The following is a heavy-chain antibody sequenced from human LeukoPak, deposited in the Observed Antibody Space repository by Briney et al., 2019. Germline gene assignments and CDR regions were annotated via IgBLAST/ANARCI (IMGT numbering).Heavy chain of an antibody. V-gene: IGHV3-7*01. CDR3: ARVRFPADC. CDR1: GFTFETYR. Sequence: GGSLRLSCVASGFTFETYRMSWVRQAPGKGLEWLANIKHDGREKYYVDSVKGRFTISRDNAKASVYLHMNSLRVEDTAIYYCARVRFPADCWGQGTLVTVSS. D-gene: IGHD2-2*01. CDR2: IKHDGREK. J-gene: IGHJ4*02.